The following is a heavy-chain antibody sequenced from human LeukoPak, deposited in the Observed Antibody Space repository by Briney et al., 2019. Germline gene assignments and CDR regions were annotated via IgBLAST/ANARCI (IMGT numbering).Heavy chain of an antibody. CDR2: IWSDGSNK. CDR3: ARGLITGAAGTYYYYGMDV. V-gene: IGHV3-30*19. D-gene: IGHD6-13*01. J-gene: IGHJ6*02. Sequence: GSLRLSCAASGFTFSNYGMHWVRQAPGKGLEWVAVIWSDGSNKYYADSVRGRFTISRDNSKNTLYLQMGSLRGEDMAVYYCARGLITGAAGTYYYYGMDVWGQGTTVTVSS. CDR1: GFTFSNYG.